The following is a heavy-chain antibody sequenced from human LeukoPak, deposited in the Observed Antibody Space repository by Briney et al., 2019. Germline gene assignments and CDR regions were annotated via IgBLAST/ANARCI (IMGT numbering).Heavy chain of an antibody. Sequence: GGSLRLSCAASGFTFSSYSMNWVRQAPGKGLEWVSSISSSGSYIYYADSVKGRFTISRDNAKNSLYLQMNSLRAEDTAVYYCARARQTGPGYYFDYWGQGTLVTVSS. CDR2: ISSSGSYI. V-gene: IGHV3-21*01. CDR1: GFTFSSYS. CDR3: ARARQTGPGYYFDY. D-gene: IGHD7-27*01. J-gene: IGHJ4*02.